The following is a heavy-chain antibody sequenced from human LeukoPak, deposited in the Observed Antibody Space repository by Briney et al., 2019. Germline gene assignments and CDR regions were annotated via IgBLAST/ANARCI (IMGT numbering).Heavy chain of an antibody. V-gene: IGHV3-30-3*01. J-gene: IGHJ3*02. CDR3: ARDRVTFGGVIVIDLLDAFDI. CDR2: ISYDGSNK. CDR1: GFTFSSYA. D-gene: IGHD3-16*02. Sequence: GGPLRLSCAASGFTFSSYAMHWVRQAPGKGLEWVAVISYDGSNKYYADSVKGRFTISRDNSKNTLYLQMNSLRAEDTAVYYCARDRVTFGGVIVIDLLDAFDIWGQGTMVTVSS.